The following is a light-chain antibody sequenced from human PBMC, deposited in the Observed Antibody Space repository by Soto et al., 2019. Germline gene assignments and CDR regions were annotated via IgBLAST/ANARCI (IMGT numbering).Light chain of an antibody. Sequence: EIVMTQSPATLSVSPGERATLSCRARQSVGSNLAWYQQKPGQAPRLLIYGASTRAAGIPARFSDSGSGTEFTLIISSLQSEDYAVYFCQQYNTRWTFGPGTKVEIK. J-gene: IGKJ1*01. CDR1: QSVGSN. V-gene: IGKV3-15*01. CDR2: GAS. CDR3: QQYNTRWT.